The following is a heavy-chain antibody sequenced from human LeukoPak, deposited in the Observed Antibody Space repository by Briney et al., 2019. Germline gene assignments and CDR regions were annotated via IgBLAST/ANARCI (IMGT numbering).Heavy chain of an antibody. D-gene: IGHD6-19*01. CDR2: ISSSSSYI. CDR3: ATSGGLDAFDI. Sequence: GGSLRLSCAASGFTFSSYTMKWVRQAPGKGLEWVSSISSSSSYIYYADSVKGRFTISRDNAKNSLFLQMNSLRAEDTAVYYCATSGGLDAFDIWGQGAMVTVSS. V-gene: IGHV3-21*04. CDR1: GFTFSSYT. J-gene: IGHJ3*02.